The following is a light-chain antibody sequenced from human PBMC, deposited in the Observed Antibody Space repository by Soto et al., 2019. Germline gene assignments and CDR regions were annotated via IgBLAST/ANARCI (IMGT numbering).Light chain of an antibody. J-gene: IGKJ2*01. V-gene: IGKV1-39*01. CDR1: QXXXXY. CDR3: QQSYSTLLYT. Sequence: DIQXXXSPSXXXASVGDXXTXXXXXSQXXXXYLNWYQQKPGKAPKLLIYAASSLQSGVPSRFSGSGSGTDFTLTISSLQPEDFATYYCQQSYSTLLYTFGQGTKLEIK. CDR2: AAS.